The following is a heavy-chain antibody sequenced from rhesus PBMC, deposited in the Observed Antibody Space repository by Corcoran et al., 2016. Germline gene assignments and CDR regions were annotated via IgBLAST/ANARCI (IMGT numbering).Heavy chain of an antibody. D-gene: IGHD1-14*01. CDR1: GFTFSSYW. CDR3: AKGKNEYWYFDI. V-gene: IGHV3S25*01. Sequence: EVQLVESGGGLAKPGGSLRLSCAASGFTFSSYWMNWVRQAPGKGLGWVSAINSGGGSTYYADSGKGRFTISRDNSKNTLSLQMNSLRAEDTAVYYCAKGKNEYWYFDIWGPGTPITISS. CDR2: INSGGGST. J-gene: IGHJ2*01.